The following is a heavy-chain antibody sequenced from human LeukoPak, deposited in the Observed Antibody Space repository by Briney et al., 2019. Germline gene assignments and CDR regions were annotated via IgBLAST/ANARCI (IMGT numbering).Heavy chain of an antibody. Sequence: PSETLSLTCAVSGYSISSGYYWGWIRQPPGKGLEWIGSIYHSGSTYYNPSFKSRVTISVDTSKNQFSLKLSSVTAADTAVYYCARQSGGSTVPTPGWFGPWGQGTLVTVSS. V-gene: IGHV4-38-2*01. CDR2: IYHSGST. CDR3: ARQSGGSTVPTPGWFGP. D-gene: IGHD4-17*01. CDR1: GYSISSGYY. J-gene: IGHJ5*02.